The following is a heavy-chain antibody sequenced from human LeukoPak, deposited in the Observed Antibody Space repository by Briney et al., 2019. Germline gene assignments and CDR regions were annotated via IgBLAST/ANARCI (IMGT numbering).Heavy chain of an antibody. CDR2: INHSGST. CDR3: AKSNGYGLIDY. D-gene: IGHD5-12*01. J-gene: IGHJ4*02. V-gene: IGHV4-34*01. Sequence: SETLSLTCAVYGGSFSGYYWSWIRQPPGKGLEWIGEINHSGSTNYNPSLKSRVTISVDTSKNQFSLKLSSVTAADTAMYYCAKSNGYGLIDYWGQGTLVAVSS. CDR1: GGSFSGYY.